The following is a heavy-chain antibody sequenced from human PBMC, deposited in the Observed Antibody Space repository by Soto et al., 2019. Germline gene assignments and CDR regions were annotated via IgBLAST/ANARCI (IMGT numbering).Heavy chain of an antibody. CDR1: GFTCSNYW. V-gene: IGHV3-30-3*01. J-gene: IGHJ4*02. Sequence: GGSLRLSCAASGFTCSNYWMHWVRQAPGKGLEWVAVISYDGSNKYYADSVKGRFTISRDNSKNTLYLQMNSLRAEDTAVYYCARDMYYYDSSGYYSPTHFDYWGQGTLVTVSS. CDR2: ISYDGSNK. CDR3: ARDMYYYDSSGYYSPTHFDY. D-gene: IGHD3-22*01.